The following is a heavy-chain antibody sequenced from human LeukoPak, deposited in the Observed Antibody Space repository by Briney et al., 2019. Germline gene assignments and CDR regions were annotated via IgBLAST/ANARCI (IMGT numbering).Heavy chain of an antibody. J-gene: IGHJ4*02. CDR1: GYTFTSYA. CDR3: AREVAAAEAFRFDY. V-gene: IGHV7-4-1*02. CDR2: INTNTGNP. D-gene: IGHD6-13*01. Sequence: ASVTVSCKASGYTFTSYAMNWVRQAPGQGLEWMGWINTNTGNPTYAQGFTGRFVFSLDTSVSTAYLQISSLKAEDTAVYYCAREVAAAEAFRFDYWGQGTLVTVSS.